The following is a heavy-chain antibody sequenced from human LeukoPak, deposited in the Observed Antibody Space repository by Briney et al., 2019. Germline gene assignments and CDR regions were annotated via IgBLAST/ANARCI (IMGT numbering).Heavy chain of an antibody. CDR1: GYTFTSYG. V-gene: IGHV1-18*01. CDR3: AREQLRADAFDL. Sequence: ASVKVSCKASGYTFTSYGISWVRQAPGQGLEWMGWISAYNGNTNYAQKLQGRVTITTDTSTSTAYMELRSLRSDDTAVYYCAREQLRADAFDLWGQGTMVTVSS. CDR2: ISAYNGNT. J-gene: IGHJ3*01. D-gene: IGHD5-18*01.